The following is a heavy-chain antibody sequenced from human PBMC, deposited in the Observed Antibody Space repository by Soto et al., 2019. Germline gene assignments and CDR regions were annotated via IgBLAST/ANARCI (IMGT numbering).Heavy chain of an antibody. CDR1: GYTFTGYY. CDR3: ARDLGSSSFGY. Sequence: ASVKVSCKASGYTFTGYYRHWGRQAPGQEREWMGWINPNSGGTNYAQKFQGRVTMTRDTSIRTAYMELSRLRTDDTAVYYCARDLGSSSFGYWGQGTLVTVSS. D-gene: IGHD6-6*01. CDR2: INPNSGGT. J-gene: IGHJ4*02. V-gene: IGHV1-2*02.